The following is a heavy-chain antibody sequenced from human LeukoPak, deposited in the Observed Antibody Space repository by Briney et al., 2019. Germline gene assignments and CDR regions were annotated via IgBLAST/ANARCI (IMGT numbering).Heavy chain of an antibody. CDR1: GGTFSSYA. D-gene: IGHD3-16*01. V-gene: IGHV1-69*13. CDR2: IIPIFGTA. Sequence: ASVKVSCKASGGTFSSYAISWVRQAPGQGLEWMGGIIPIFGTASYAQKFQGRVTITADESTSTAYMELSSLRSEDTAVYYCARGGGDYVWGYFDLWGRGTLVTVSS. J-gene: IGHJ2*01. CDR3: ARGGGDYVWGYFDL.